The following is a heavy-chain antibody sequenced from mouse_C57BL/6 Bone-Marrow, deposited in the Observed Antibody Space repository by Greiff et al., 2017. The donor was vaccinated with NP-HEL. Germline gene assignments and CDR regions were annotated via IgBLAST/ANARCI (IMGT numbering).Heavy chain of an antibody. V-gene: IGHV1-15*01. CDR3: TRSPYYYGSIWYFDV. J-gene: IGHJ1*03. CDR2: IDPETGGT. D-gene: IGHD1-1*01. CDR1: GYTFTDYE. Sequence: QVQLQQSGAELVRPGASVTLSCKASGYTFTDYEMHWVKQTPVHGLEWIGAIDPETGGTAYNQKFKGKAILTADKSSSTAYIELRSLTSEDSAVYYCTRSPYYYGSIWYFDVWGTGTTVTVSS.